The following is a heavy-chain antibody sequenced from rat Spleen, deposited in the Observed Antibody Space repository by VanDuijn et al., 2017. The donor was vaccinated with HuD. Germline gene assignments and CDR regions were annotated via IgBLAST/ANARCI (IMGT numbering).Heavy chain of an antibody. CDR2: ISSDGGRN. Sequence: EVQLVESGGGLVQPGRSLKLSCAASGFTFNNYGMAWVRQAPAKGLEWVAAISSDGGRNFYRDSVKGRFTISRDYATSTLYLQMNSLRSEDTATYYCARAGYLRDWYFDFWGPGTMVTVSS. D-gene: IGHD2-2*01. V-gene: IGHV5-29*01. CDR1: GFTFNNYG. J-gene: IGHJ1*01. CDR3: ARAGYLRDWYFDF.